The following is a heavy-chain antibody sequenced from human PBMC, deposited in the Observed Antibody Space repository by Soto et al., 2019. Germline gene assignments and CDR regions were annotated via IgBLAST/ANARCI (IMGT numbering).Heavy chain of an antibody. V-gene: IGHV4-4*02. D-gene: IGHD1-26*01. CDR1: GGSISSSHW. CDR2: IYHSGST. J-gene: IGHJ3*01. CDR3: ARDRTGSYRHDAFDL. Sequence: QVQLQESGPGLVKPSGTLSLTCVVFGGSISSSHWWTWVRQPPGRGLEWIGEIYHSGSTAYNPSLNSRITISVDTSKNHFSLRLTSVTSADTAVYSCARDRTGSYRHDAFDLWGQGTLVTVSS.